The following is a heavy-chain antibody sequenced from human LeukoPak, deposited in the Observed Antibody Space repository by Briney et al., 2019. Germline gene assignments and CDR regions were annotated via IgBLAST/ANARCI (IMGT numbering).Heavy chain of an antibody. CDR1: GFNVSNNY. CDR2: IFSSGPT. V-gene: IGHV3-53*01. D-gene: IGHD3-9*01. J-gene: IGHJ4*02. Sequence: GGSVRLSCAASGFNVSNNYMNWVRQAPGKGLEWVSVIFSSGPTYYADSVKGRFTISRDTSKNALYLQMNSLRAEDTAVYYCARGDPRYFDWLLFDYWGQGTLVTVSS. CDR3: ARGDPRYFDWLLFDY.